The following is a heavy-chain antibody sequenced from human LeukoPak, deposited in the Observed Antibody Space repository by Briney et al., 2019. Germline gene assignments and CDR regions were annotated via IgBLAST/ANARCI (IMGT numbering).Heavy chain of an antibody. CDR1: GYTFLSYA. V-gene: IGHV1-18*04. CDR3: ARESDYGGNYYYLDS. J-gene: IGHJ4*02. Sequence: ASVNVSCTASGYTFLSYALTWVRQAPGQGLEWMGWVSPYTGHTEYAQTFQGRVTMTADTSTTTSYLELRSLRSDDTAMYFCARESDYGGNYYYLDSWGQGTLVTVSS. D-gene: IGHD4-23*01. CDR2: VSPYTGHT.